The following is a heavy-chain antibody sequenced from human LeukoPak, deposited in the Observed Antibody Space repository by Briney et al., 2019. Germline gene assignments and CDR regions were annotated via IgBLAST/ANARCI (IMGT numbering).Heavy chain of an antibody. Sequence: GRSLRLSCAASGFTFSSYWMHWVRQAPGKGLVWVSRINSDGSSTSYADSVKGRFTISRDNAKNTLYLQMNSLRAEDTAVYYCARSYSSSWYSFDYWGQGTLVTVSS. CDR3: ARSYSSSWYSFDY. J-gene: IGHJ4*02. CDR1: GFTFSSYW. D-gene: IGHD6-13*01. CDR2: INSDGSST. V-gene: IGHV3-74*01.